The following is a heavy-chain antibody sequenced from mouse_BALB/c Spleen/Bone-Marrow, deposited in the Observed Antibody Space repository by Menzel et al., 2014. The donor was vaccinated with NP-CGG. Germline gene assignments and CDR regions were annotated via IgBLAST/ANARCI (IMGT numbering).Heavy chain of an antibody. CDR2: ISDGGSYT. D-gene: IGHD2-1*01. Sequence: EVQRVESGGGLVKPGGSLKLSCAASGFTFSDYYMYWVRQTPEKRLEWVATISDGGSYTYYPDSVKGRFTISRDNAKNNLYLQMSSLKSEDTAMYYCARGNYGNYGAMGYWGQGTSVTVSS. J-gene: IGHJ4*01. CDR3: ARGNYGNYGAMGY. CDR1: GFTFSDYY. V-gene: IGHV5-4*02.